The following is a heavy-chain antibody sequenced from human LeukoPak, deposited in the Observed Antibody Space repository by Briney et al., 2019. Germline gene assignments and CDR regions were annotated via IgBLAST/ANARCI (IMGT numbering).Heavy chain of an antibody. V-gene: IGHV1-46*01. J-gene: IGHJ6*03. CDR2: INPSGGST. Sequence: ASLKVSCKASGYTFTIYYMHWVRQAPGQGLEWMGIINPSGGSTSYAQKFQGRVTTTRDTSTSTVYMELSRLRSEDTAVYYCARGVLRDYMDVWGKGTTVTVSS. CDR3: ARGVLRDYMDV. CDR1: GYTFTIYY. D-gene: IGHD4/OR15-4a*01.